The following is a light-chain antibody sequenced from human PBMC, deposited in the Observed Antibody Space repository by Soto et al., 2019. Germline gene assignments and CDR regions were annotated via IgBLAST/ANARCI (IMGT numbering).Light chain of an antibody. CDR2: DVN. CDR1: NSDVGGYNY. CDR3: SSYTSSSTLYV. Sequence: QSALTQPASVSGSPGQSITISCTGCNSDVGGYNYVSWYQQQPGKAPKLMIFDVNSRPSGVSNRFSGSTSGNTASLTISGLQAEDEADYYCSSYTSSSTLYVFGTGSKFTVL. J-gene: IGLJ1*01. V-gene: IGLV2-14*01.